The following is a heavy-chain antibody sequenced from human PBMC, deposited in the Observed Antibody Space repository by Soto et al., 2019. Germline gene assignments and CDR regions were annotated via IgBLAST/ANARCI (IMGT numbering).Heavy chain of an antibody. V-gene: IGHV1-18*01. CDR1: GYTFTSYG. CDR2: ISAHNGNT. D-gene: IGHD1-1*01. Sequence: QVHLVQSGAEVKKPGASVKVSCKGSGYTFTSYGIPWVRQAPGQGLEWMGWISAHNGNTDYAQKLQGRVTVTRDTSTSTAYMELRGLRSDDTAVYYCARGRYGDYWGQGALVTVSS. CDR3: ARGRYGDY. J-gene: IGHJ4*02.